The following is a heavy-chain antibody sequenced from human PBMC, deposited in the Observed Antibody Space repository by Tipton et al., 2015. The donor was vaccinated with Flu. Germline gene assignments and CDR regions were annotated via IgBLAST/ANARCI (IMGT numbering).Heavy chain of an antibody. V-gene: IGHV4-31*03. CDR1: GGSISSGGYY. D-gene: IGHD1-26*01. Sequence: TLSLTCTFSGGSISSGGYYWSWIRQHPGKGLEWIGYIFYSGSTYYNPSLKSRVTISVDTSKNQFSLKLSSVTAADTAVYYCARERGGSYLRWFDPWGQGTLVTVSS. CDR3: ARERGGSYLRWFDP. CDR2: IFYSGST. J-gene: IGHJ5*02.